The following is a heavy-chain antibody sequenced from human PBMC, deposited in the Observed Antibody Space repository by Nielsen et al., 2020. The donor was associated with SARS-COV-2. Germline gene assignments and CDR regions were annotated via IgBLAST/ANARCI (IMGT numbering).Heavy chain of an antibody. CDR1: GFNFSTYW. CDR2: IKQDGSEK. CDR3: AREVGDLLQGAYYYYYHMDV. V-gene: IGHV3-7*01. J-gene: IGHJ6*03. Sequence: GESLKISCAASGFNFSTYWMSWVRQAPGKGLEWVANIKQDGSEKYFIDSVKGRFTISRDNAKNSLYLQMNSLRAEDTAVYYCAREVGDLLQGAYYYYYHMDVWGKGTTVTVSS. D-gene: IGHD1-26*01.